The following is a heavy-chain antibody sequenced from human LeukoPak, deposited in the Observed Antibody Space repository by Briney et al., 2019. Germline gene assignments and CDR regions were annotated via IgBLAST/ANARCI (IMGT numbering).Heavy chain of an antibody. V-gene: IGHV3-21*01. Sequence: GGSLRLSCSASGFTFRSYSVNWVRQAPGKGLEWVPSISNSGTYIYYADSVKGRFTISRDNAENSLYLQMNSLRAEDTAVYYCARLQGDSGWYYFDYWGQGTLVTVSS. D-gene: IGHD6-19*01. J-gene: IGHJ4*02. CDR1: GFTFRSYS. CDR2: ISNSGTYI. CDR3: ARLQGDSGWYYFDY.